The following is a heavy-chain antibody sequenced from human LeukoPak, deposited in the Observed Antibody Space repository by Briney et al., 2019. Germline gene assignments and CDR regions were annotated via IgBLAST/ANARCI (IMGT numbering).Heavy chain of an antibody. Sequence: SQTLSLTCTVSGGSISSGSYYWSWIRQPAGKGLEWIGRIYTSGSTNYNPSLKSRVTISVDTSKNQFSLKLSSVTAADTAVYYCARDAWGYYYMDVWGTGTTVTVSS. J-gene: IGHJ6*03. CDR2: IYTSGST. V-gene: IGHV4-61*02. CDR1: GGSISSGSYY. D-gene: IGHD7-27*01. CDR3: ARDAWGYYYMDV.